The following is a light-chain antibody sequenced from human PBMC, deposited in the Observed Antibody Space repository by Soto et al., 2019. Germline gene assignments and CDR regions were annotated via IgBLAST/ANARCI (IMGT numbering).Light chain of an antibody. J-gene: IGKJ1*01. CDR3: QQYDTSPRT. V-gene: IGKV3-20*01. CDR2: AAS. CDR1: QSLSSSY. Sequence: EIVLTQSPGTLSLSPGERATLSCRASQSLSSSYLAWYQQKPGQAPRILIYAASTRAPGIPDWFSGSGSGPDFPLTISRLEPEDFAVYYCQQYDTSPRTFGQGTKVEI.